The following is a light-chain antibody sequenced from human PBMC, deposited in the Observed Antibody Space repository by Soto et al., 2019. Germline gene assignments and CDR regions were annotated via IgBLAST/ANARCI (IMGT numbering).Light chain of an antibody. Sequence: EFVMIQSPATLSVSPGEGATLSCRASQSVSSNLAWYQQKPGQAPRLLIYGASTRAPGLPARFRGRGSGTEFTLTISSLQSEDFAVYYCQQYNNWPPITFGQGTRLEI. CDR1: QSVSSN. J-gene: IGKJ5*01. CDR3: QQYNNWPPIT. V-gene: IGKV3-15*01. CDR2: GAS.